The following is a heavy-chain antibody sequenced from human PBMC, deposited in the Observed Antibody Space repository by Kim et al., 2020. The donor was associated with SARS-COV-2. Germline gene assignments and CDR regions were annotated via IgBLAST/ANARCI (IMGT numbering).Heavy chain of an antibody. CDR1: GFTFSSFA. CDR3: AREPPYGYYGAPLDF. Sequence: GGSLRLSCAASGFTFSSFAMHWVRQAPGKGLEWVAVIWYDGSNKYYTDSVKGRFTIPRDNSKNTLYLQMSSLRAEDTAVYYCAREPPYGYYGAPLDFWGQGTLVTVSS. J-gene: IGHJ4*02. D-gene: IGHD4-17*01. CDR2: IWYDGSNK. V-gene: IGHV3-33*01.